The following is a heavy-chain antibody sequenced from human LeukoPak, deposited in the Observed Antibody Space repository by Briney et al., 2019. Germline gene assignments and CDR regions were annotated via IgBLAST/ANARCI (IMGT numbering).Heavy chain of an antibody. Sequence: PGGSLRLSCAASGFTFSNSWMPWVRQAPGEGLVWVSRINGAGSSTNYADSVKGRFTISRDNAKNTLYLQMNSLRAEDTAVYYCARGVDNSYGYVFWGQGTLVTVSS. D-gene: IGHD5-18*01. J-gene: IGHJ4*02. CDR1: GFTFSNSW. CDR2: INGAGSST. V-gene: IGHV3-74*01. CDR3: ARGVDNSYGYVF.